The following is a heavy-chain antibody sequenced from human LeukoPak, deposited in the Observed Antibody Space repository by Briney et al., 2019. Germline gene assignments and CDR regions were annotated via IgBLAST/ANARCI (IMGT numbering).Heavy chain of an antibody. V-gene: IGHV3-30*04. CDR1: GFTFSSYA. CDR3: ARERLWFGELLFYFDY. CDR2: ISYDGSNK. D-gene: IGHD3-10*01. Sequence: GRSLRPSCAASGFTFSSYAMHWVRQAPGKGLEWVAVISYDGSNKYYADSVKGRFTISRDNPKNTLYLQMNSLRAEDTAVYYCARERLWFGELLFYFDYWGQGTLVTVSS. J-gene: IGHJ4*02.